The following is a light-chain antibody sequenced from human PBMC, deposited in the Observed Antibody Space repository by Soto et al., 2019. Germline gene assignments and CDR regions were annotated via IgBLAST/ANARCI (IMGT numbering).Light chain of an antibody. J-gene: IGKJ4*01. CDR1: QSISTS. CDR3: QQYESYPVT. CDR2: KAS. Sequence: DIQMTQSHSTLSASAGDRVTITCRASQSISTSLAWYQQKPGKAPNVLIYKASSLQTGVPSRFSGSGSGTEFTLTISSLQPDDFATYYCQQYESYPVTFGGGTKVEIK. V-gene: IGKV1-5*03.